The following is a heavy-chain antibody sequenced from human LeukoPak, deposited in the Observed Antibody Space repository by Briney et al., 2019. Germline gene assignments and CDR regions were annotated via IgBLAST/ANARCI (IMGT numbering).Heavy chain of an antibody. V-gene: IGHV4-34*01. CDR3: ASSSSRGTI. Sequence: PSETLSLTCAVYGGSFSGYYWSWLRQPPEKGLEWIGEINHSGSTNYNPSLKSRVTIAVDTSKNQFSLKLSSLAAADTAVYYRASSSSRGTIWGQGTMVTVSS. J-gene: IGHJ3*02. CDR2: INHSGST. D-gene: IGHD6-13*01. CDR1: GGSFSGYY.